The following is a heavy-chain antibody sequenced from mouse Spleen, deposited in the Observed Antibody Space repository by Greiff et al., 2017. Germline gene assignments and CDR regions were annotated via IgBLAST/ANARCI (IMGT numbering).Heavy chain of an antibody. CDR1: GYTFTSYW. J-gene: IGHJ2*01. D-gene: IGHD2-1*01. CDR3: ARNGKYGGNYFDY. V-gene: IGHV1-50*01. CDR2: IDPSDSYT. Sequence: QVQLQQPGAELVKPGASVKLSCKASGYTFTSYWMQWVKQRPGQGLEWIGEIDPSDSYTNSNQKFKGKATLTVDTSSSTAYMQLSSLTSEDSAVYYCARNGKYGGNYFDYWGQGTTLTVSS.